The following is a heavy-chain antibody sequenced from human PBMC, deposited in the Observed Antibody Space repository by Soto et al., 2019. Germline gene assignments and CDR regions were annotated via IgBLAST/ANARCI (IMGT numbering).Heavy chain of an antibody. CDR3: ARGYCSTSICDPWFDP. D-gene: IGHD2-8*01. V-gene: IGHV5-51*01. CDR1: GYSFTSYW. Sequence: PGESLKISCTGVGYSFTSYWIGWVRQMPGKGLEWMGTIYPGDSDTRYSPSFQGKVTISADKSITTAYLQWSSLKASDTAMYYCARGYCSTSICDPWFDPWGQGTLVTVYS. CDR2: IYPGDSDT. J-gene: IGHJ5*02.